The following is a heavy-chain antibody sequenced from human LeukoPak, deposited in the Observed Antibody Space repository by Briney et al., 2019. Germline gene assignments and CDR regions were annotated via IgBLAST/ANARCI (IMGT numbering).Heavy chain of an antibody. J-gene: IGHJ1*01. V-gene: IGHV4-59*01. Sequence: KSSETLSLTCTVSGGSISSYYWSWIRQPPGKGLEWIGYIYYSGSTHYNPSLKSRVTISVDTSKNQFSLKLSSVTAADTAVYYCARDDRYSCSSGYFQHWGQGTLVTVSS. CDR2: IYYSGST. D-gene: IGHD6-6*01. CDR1: GGSISSYY. CDR3: ARDDRYSCSSGYFQH.